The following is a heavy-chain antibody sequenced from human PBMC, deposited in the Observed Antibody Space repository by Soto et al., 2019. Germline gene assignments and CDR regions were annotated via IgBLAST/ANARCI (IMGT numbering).Heavy chain of an antibody. CDR3: ARARGYCSGGSCYSPNWFDP. CDR1: GYTFTGYD. V-gene: IGHV1-2*04. Sequence: ASVKVSCKASGYTFTGYDMHWVRQAPGQGLEWMGWINPNSGGTNYAQKFQGWVTMTRDTSISTAYMELSRLRSDDTAVYYCARARGYCSGGSCYSPNWFDPWGQGTLVTVSS. CDR2: INPNSGGT. D-gene: IGHD2-15*01. J-gene: IGHJ5*02.